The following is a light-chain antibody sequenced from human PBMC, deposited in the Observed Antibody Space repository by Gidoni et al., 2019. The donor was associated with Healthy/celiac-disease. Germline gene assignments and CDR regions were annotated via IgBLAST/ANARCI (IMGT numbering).Light chain of an antibody. CDR1: QSVGSN. CDR3: QHYNNWPPWT. J-gene: IGKJ1*01. V-gene: IGKV3-15*01. CDR2: CAS. Sequence: EIVLPHYPATLSVSPGERATHSCRASQSVGSNLARYQHKPGQAPRLLIYCASTRATGIPARFSGRRSGTEFTLTISGLQSDDVAVYYCQHYNNWPPWTFGQGTKVEIK.